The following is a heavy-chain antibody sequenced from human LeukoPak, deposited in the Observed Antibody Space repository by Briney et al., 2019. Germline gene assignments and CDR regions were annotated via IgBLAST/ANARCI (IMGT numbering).Heavy chain of an antibody. D-gene: IGHD3-9*01. Sequence: SETLSLTCAVSGSFISSSSHYWGWIRQPPGKGLEWIGIIYCSGRTHYNPSLRSRVTISVDTSKNQFSLKLSSVTAADTAVYYCAREGGERDSTIRYFDWLPRPPFDYWGQGTLVTVSS. CDR1: GSFISSSSHY. CDR2: IYCSGRT. J-gene: IGHJ4*02. CDR3: AREGGERDSTIRYFDWLPRPPFDY. V-gene: IGHV4-39*07.